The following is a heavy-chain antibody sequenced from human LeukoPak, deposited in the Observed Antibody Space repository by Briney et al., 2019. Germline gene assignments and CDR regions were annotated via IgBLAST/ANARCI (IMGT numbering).Heavy chain of an antibody. D-gene: IGHD3-10*01. Sequence: SQTLSLTCTVSGGSISSGGYYWSWIRQPPGKGLEWIGYIYHSGSTYYNPSLKSRVTISVDRSKNQFSLKLSSVTAADTAVYYCARHRRLDYYGSGSSDQNFDYWGQGTLVTVSS. CDR1: GGSISSGGYY. CDR2: IYHSGST. J-gene: IGHJ4*02. CDR3: ARHRRLDYYGSGSSDQNFDY. V-gene: IGHV4-30-2*01.